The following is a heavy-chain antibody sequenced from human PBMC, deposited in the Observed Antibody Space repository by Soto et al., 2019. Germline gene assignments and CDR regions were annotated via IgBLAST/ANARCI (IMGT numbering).Heavy chain of an antibody. V-gene: IGHV3-21*01. CDR1: GFTFSSYS. CDR3: ARESIADFDY. D-gene: IGHD6-13*01. CDR2: ISSSSSYI. J-gene: IGHJ4*02. Sequence: GGSLRLSCAASGFTFSSYSMNWVRQAPGKGLEWVSSISSSSSYIYYADSVKGRFTTSRDNAKNSLYLQMNSLRAEDTAVYYCARESIADFDYWGQGTLVTVSS.